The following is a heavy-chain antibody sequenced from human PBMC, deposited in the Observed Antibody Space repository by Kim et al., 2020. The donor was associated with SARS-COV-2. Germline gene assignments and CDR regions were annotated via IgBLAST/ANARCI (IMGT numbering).Heavy chain of an antibody. V-gene: IGHV7-4-1*02. CDR2: INTNTGNP. J-gene: IGHJ5*02. D-gene: IGHD3-10*01. CDR3: ARVGSGVTQSWFDP. Sequence: ASVKVSCKASGYTFTSYAMNWVRQAPGQGLEWMGWINTNTGNPTYAQGFTGRFVFSLDTSVSTAYLQISSLKAEDTAVYYCARVGSGVTQSWFDPWGQGTLVTVSS. CDR1: GYTFTSYA.